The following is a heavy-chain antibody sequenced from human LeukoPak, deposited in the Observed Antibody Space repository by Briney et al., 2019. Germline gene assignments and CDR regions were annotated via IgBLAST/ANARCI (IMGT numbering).Heavy chain of an antibody. Sequence: KPSETLSLTCTVSGGSISSDYWSWVRQPPGKGLEWIGYIYWSGSTNYNPSHKSRVTISIDTSKNQFSLKLSSVTAADTAVYYCARHGANGSSSYYYDMDVWGQGTTVTVSS. CDR2: IYWSGST. CDR1: GGSISSDY. V-gene: IGHV4-59*08. J-gene: IGHJ6*02. CDR3: ARHGANGSSSYYYDMDV. D-gene: IGHD6-6*01.